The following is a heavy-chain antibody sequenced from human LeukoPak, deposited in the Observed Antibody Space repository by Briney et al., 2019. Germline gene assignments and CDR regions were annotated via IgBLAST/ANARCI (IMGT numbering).Heavy chain of an antibody. CDR2: IYYNGIT. D-gene: IGHD4-23*01. Sequence: SETLSLTCTVSGGSISSYYWSWIRQPPGKGLEWIGYIYYNGITNYNPSLTSRVTISVDTSKNQFSLKLSSVTAADTAVYYCARVPTLVIWGIDYWGQGTLVTVSS. CDR1: GGSISSYY. CDR3: ARVPTLVIWGIDY. J-gene: IGHJ4*02. V-gene: IGHV4-59*12.